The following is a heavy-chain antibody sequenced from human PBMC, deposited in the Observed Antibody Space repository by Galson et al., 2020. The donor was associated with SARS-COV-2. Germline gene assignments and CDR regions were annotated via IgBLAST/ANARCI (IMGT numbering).Heavy chain of an antibody. CDR1: GFIFSNFG. J-gene: IGHJ4*02. V-gene: IGHV3-30*02. D-gene: IGHD6-25*01. CDR3: AKPAAADGF. Sequence: GGSLRLSCEASGFIFSNFGMHWVRQAPGKGLEWVAFIQYDGSDKYYADSVKGRFTISRDNSKRTLYLQMNSLRDEDTALYYCAKPAAADGFWGQGTLVTVSS. CDR2: IQYDGSDK.